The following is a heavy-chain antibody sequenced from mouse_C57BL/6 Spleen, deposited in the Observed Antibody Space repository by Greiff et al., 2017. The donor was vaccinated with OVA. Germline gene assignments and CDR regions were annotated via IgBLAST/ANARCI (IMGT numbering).Heavy chain of an antibody. CDR2: IWSGGST. CDR3: ARGGYRTHYAMDY. D-gene: IGHD3-1*01. CDR1: GFSLTSYG. V-gene: IGHV2-2*01. J-gene: IGHJ4*01. Sequence: VNLVESGPGLVQPSQSLSITCTVSGFSLTSYGVHWVRQSPGKGLEWLGVIWSGGSTDYNAAFISRLSISKDNSKSQVFFKMNSLQADDTAIYYCARGGYRTHYAMDYWGQGTSVTVSS.